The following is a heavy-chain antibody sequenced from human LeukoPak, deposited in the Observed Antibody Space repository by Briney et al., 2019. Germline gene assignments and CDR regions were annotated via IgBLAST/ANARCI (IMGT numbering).Heavy chain of an antibody. CDR1: GFTFSTYS. J-gene: IGHJ5*02. V-gene: IGHV3-64*02. CDR3: AREVPQSRELLFDP. D-gene: IGHD1-26*01. CDR2: ISGNGGST. Sequence: GGSLRLSCAAPGFTFSTYSMHWVRQSPGKGLEYVSAISGNGGSTFYADSVKGRFTISRDNSMNTLYLQMGSLRAEDMAAYCCAREVPQSRELLFDPWGRGTLVTVSS.